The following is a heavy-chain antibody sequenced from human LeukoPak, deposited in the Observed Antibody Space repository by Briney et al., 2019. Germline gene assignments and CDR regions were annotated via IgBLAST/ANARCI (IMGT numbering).Heavy chain of an antibody. Sequence: GGSLRLSCAASGFTFSRYAMSWVRQAPGKGLEWVSAISGSGGSTYYAYSVKGRFTISRDNSKNTLYLQMNSLRAEDTAVYYCAKVSSGYSAFDIWGQGTMVTVSS. CDR2: ISGSGGST. CDR3: AKVSSGYSAFDI. V-gene: IGHV3-23*01. J-gene: IGHJ3*02. CDR1: GFTFSRYA. D-gene: IGHD3-22*01.